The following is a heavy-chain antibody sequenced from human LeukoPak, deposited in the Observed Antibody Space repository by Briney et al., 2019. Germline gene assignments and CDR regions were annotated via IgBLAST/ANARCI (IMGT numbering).Heavy chain of an antibody. V-gene: IGHV1-2*06. CDR3: ARDPPQAMVRGLGYDY. J-gene: IGHJ4*02. D-gene: IGHD3-10*01. CDR2: INPNSGGT. CDR1: GYTFTGYY. Sequence: ASVKVSCKASGYTFTGYYMHWVRQAPGQGLEWMGRINPNSGGTNYAQKFQGRVTMTRDTSISTAYMELSRLRSDDTAVYYCARDPPQAMVRGLGYDYWGQGTLVTVSS.